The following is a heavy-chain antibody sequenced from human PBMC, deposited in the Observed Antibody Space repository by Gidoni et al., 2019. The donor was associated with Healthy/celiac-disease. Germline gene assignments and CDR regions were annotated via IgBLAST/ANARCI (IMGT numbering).Heavy chain of an antibody. D-gene: IGHD4-17*01. Sequence: EVQLVESGGGLVKPGGSLRLSCAAYGFPFSSYRMNWGRQAPGKGLGWVSSISSSSSYIYYADSVKGRFTISRDNSKNSLYLQMNSLRAEDTAVYYCARERSATTVVTVTYYYYGMDVWGQGTTVTVSS. CDR2: ISSSSSYI. CDR1: GFPFSSYR. CDR3: ARERSATTVVTVTYYYYGMDV. V-gene: IGHV3-21*01. J-gene: IGHJ6*02.